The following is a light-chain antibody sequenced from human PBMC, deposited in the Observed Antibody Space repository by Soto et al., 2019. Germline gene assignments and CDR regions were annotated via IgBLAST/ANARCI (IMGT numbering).Light chain of an antibody. CDR3: QVWDSSSDHGV. CDR1: NLGTKS. V-gene: IGLV3-21*02. J-gene: IGLJ3*02. CDR2: DDT. Sequence: SYELTQPPSVSVAPGQTARTTCGGNNLGTKSVHWYQQRPGQAPVLVVYDDTDRPSGIPKRFSGSNSGNTATLTISRVEAGDEADYYCQVWDSSSDHGVFGGGTKLTVL.